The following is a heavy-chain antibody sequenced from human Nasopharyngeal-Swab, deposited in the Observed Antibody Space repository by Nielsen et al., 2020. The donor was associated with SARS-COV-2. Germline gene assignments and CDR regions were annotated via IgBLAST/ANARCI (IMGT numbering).Heavy chain of an antibody. CDR1: GGSISSSSYY. J-gene: IGHJ4*02. CDR2: IYYSGST. V-gene: IGHV4-39*07. CDR3: ARDGEQQLVRRFDY. D-gene: IGHD6-13*01. Sequence: GSLRLSCTVSGGSISSSSYYWGWIRQPPGKGLEWIGSIYYSGSTNYNPSLKSRVTISVDTSKNQFSLKLSSVTAADTAVYYCARDGEQQLVRRFDYWGQGTLVTVSS.